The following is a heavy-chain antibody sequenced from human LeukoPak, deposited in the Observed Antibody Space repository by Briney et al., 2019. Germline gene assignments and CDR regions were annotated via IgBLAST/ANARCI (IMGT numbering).Heavy chain of an antibody. V-gene: IGHV3-30-3*01. Sequence: GGSLRLSRAASGFTFSSYWMNWARQAPGKGLEWVAVISYDGSNKYYADSVKGRFTISRDNSKNTLYLQMNSLRAEDTAVYYCARDLWLVTKGGGLNWGQGTLVTVSS. CDR3: ARDLWLVTKGGGLN. D-gene: IGHD6-19*01. J-gene: IGHJ4*02. CDR1: GFTFSSYW. CDR2: ISYDGSNK.